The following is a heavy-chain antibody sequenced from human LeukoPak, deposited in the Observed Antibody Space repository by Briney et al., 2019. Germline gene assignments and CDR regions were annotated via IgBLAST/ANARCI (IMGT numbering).Heavy chain of an antibody. V-gene: IGHV1-69*05. CDR3: CMVVATIDTLYYFDY. Sequence: SVKVSCKASGGTFSSYAISWVRQAPGQGLEWMGRIIPIFGTANYAQKFQGRVTITTDESTSTAYMELSSLRSEDTAVYYCCMVVATIDTLYYFDYWGQGTLVTVSS. CDR2: IIPIFGTA. D-gene: IGHD5-12*01. CDR1: GGTFSSYA. J-gene: IGHJ4*02.